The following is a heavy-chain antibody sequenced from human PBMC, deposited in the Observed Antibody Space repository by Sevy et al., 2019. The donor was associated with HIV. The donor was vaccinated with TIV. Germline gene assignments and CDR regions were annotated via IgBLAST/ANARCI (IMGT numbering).Heavy chain of an antibody. CDR1: GFRFSQYG. CDR2: IWYDGSNQ. CDR3: ARDRCTNGVCYTQFDY. J-gene: IGHJ4*02. V-gene: IGHV3-33*01. D-gene: IGHD2-8*01. Sequence: GGSLRLSCEASGFRFSQYGMHWVRQTPGKGLEWVAFIWYDGSNQYYPVSVKDRFTISRDNSKNTLYLQMNSLRAEDTAVYFCARDRCTNGVCYTQFDYWGQGTLVTVSS.